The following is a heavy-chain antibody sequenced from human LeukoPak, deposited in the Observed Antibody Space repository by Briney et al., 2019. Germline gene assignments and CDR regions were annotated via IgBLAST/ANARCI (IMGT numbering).Heavy chain of an antibody. CDR3: ANTAKVTPRDY. CDR1: GFTFSSYA. Sequence: GGSLRLSCAASGFTFSSYAMTWVRQAPGKGLEWVSTISGGGGTTYYPDSVKGRFTISRDNSKNTLYLQMNSLRAEDTAVYYCANTAKVTPRDYWGQGTLVTVSS. J-gene: IGHJ4*02. D-gene: IGHD6-25*01. CDR2: ISGGGGTT. V-gene: IGHV3-23*01.